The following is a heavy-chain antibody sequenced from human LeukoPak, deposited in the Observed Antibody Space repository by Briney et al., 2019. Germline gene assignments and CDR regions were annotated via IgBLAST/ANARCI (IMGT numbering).Heavy chain of an antibody. CDR2: ISGSGGST. CDR3: AKRGINYYYDSSGYVDY. J-gene: IGHJ4*02. V-gene: IGHV3-23*01. Sequence: GGSLRLSCAASGFTFSSYAMSWVRQAPGKGLEWVSAISGSGGSTYYADSVKGRFTIPRDNSKNTLYLQMNSLRAEDTAVYYCAKRGINYYYDSSGYVDYWGQGTLVTVSS. D-gene: IGHD3-22*01. CDR1: GFTFSSYA.